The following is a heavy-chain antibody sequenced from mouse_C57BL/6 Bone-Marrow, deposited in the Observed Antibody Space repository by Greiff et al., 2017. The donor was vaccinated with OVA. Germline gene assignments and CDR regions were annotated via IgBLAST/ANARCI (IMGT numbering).Heavy chain of an antibody. V-gene: IGHV1-39*01. D-gene: IGHD1-1*01. CDR3: AFYYGSSYRYFDV. CDR2: INPNYGTT. CDR1: GYSFTDYN. Sequence: EVQLQQSGPELVKPGASVKISCKASGYSFTDYNMNWVKQSNGKSLEWIGVINPNYGTTSYNQKFKGKATLTVDKSSSTAYMQLNSLTSEDSAVYYGAFYYGSSYRYFDVWGRGTTVTVSS. J-gene: IGHJ1*03.